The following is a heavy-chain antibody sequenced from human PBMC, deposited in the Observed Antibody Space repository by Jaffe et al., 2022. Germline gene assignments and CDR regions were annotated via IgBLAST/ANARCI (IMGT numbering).Heavy chain of an antibody. D-gene: IGHD2-21*02. CDR2: IYTSGST. V-gene: IGHV4-61*02. CDR1: GGSISSGSYY. CDR3: AGSWSKGDGAIDY. Sequence: QVQLQESGPGLVKPSQTLSLTCTVSGGSISSGSYYWSWIRQPAGKGLEWIGRIYTSGSTNYNPSLKSRVTISVDTSKNQFSLKLSSVTAADTAVYYCAGSWSKGDGAIDYWGQGTLVTVSS. J-gene: IGHJ4*02.